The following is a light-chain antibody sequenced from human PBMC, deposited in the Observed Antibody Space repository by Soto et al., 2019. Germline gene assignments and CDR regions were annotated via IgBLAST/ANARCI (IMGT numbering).Light chain of an antibody. CDR2: GVS. CDR1: QSVTKN. CDR3: QQYNSWPPSYT. V-gene: IGKV3-15*01. J-gene: IGKJ2*01. Sequence: EVVMTQSPATLSLSPGERATLSCRASQSVTKNLAWYQQRPGQAPRLLIYGVSTRATGVPARFSGSGSGTEFSLTISSLQSEDFAVYYCQQYNSWPPSYTFGQGTKLEIK.